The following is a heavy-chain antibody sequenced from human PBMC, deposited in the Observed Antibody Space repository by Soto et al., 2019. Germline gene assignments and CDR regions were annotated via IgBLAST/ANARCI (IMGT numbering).Heavy chain of an antibody. CDR2: ISAYNGNT. D-gene: IGHD2-15*01. CDR3: ARVGMDIVVVVAAISGFDP. V-gene: IGHV1-18*01. J-gene: IGHJ5*02. Sequence: ASVKVSCKASGYTFTSYGISWVRQAPGQGLEWMGWISAYNGNTNYAQKLQGRVTMTTDTSTSTAYMELRSLRSDDTAVYYCARVGMDIVVVVAAISGFDPWGQGTLVTVS. CDR1: GYTFTSYG.